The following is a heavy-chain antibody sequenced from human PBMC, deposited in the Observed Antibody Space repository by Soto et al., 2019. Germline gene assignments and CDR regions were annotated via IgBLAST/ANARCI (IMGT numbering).Heavy chain of an antibody. CDR2: IYYSGST. J-gene: IGHJ6*02. V-gene: IGHV4-39*01. CDR3: ARRSGTMVRGVKDV. Sequence: PSETLSLTCTVSCGSISSSSHYWGWIRQPPGKGLEWIGSIYYSGSTYYNPSLKSRVTISVDTSKNQFSLKLSPVTAADTAVYYCARRSGTMVRGVKDVWGQGTTVTVSS. CDR1: CGSISSSSHY. D-gene: IGHD3-10*01.